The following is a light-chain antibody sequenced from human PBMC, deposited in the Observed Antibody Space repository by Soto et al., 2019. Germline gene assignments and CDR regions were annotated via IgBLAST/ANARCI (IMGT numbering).Light chain of an antibody. CDR2: AVS. CDR1: QTISPW. J-gene: IGKJ1*01. V-gene: IGKV1-5*03. Sequence: DIQITKSPSTLSGSVPDRATITCRVRQTISPWLACYQQKPGKAPKLLIYAVSSLEGGVPWRFGGGGSGTEFPLTISSLQPDYFVTYCCQQYHSALTFGQGTKVDIK. CDR3: QQYHSALT.